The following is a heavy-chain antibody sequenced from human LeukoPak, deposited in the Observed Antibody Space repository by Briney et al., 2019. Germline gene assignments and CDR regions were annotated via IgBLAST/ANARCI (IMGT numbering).Heavy chain of an antibody. Sequence: GAXXKXSXXAXGYTFTGYYMHWVRQAPGQGLEWMGWINPNSGGTNYAQKFQGRVTMTRDTSISTAYMEMSRLRSDDTAVYYCASSTIAKEDYWGQGTLVTVSS. CDR2: INPNSGGT. V-gene: IGHV1-2*02. CDR1: GYTFTGYY. D-gene: IGHD6-13*01. J-gene: IGHJ4*02. CDR3: ASSTIAKEDY.